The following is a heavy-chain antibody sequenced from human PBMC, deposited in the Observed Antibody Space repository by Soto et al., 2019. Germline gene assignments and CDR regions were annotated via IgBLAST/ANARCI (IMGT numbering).Heavy chain of an antibody. D-gene: IGHD3-22*01. J-gene: IGHJ3*02. CDR3: ARALLNDYDSSGYYLDAFDS. CDR2: IIPIFGTA. CDR1: GGTFSSYA. V-gene: IGHV1-69*06. Sequence: QVQLVQSGAEVKKPGSSVKVSCKASGGTFSSYAISWVRQAPGQGLEWMGGIIPIFGTANYAQKFQGRVTITADKSTSTAYRELSSRRSEDTGVYYCARALLNDYDSSGYYLDAFDSWGQGTMVTVSS.